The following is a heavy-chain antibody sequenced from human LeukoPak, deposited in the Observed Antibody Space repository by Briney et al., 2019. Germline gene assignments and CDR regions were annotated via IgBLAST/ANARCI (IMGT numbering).Heavy chain of an antibody. CDR3: ARVRTELYYDSSGYYLYFDY. Sequence: GGSLRLSCAASGFTFSSYAMHWVRQAPGKGLEWVAVISYDGSNKYYADSVKGRFTISRDNSKNTLYLQMSSLRAEDTAVYYCARVRTELYYDSSGYYLYFDYWGQGTLVTVSS. V-gene: IGHV3-30*04. CDR1: GFTFSSYA. CDR2: ISYDGSNK. J-gene: IGHJ4*02. D-gene: IGHD3-22*01.